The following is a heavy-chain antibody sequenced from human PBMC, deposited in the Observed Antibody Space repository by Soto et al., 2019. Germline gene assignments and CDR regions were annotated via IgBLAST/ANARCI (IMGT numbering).Heavy chain of an antibody. Sequence: QVPLVQSGAEVKKPGASVKVSCTASGYTFTSYAMHWVRQAPGQSLEWMGWINAGDGNTKFSQRFQGRVSITMDTSASTAYMELSSLRSEDTAVYYCARGGQEFNYDTSGYYFDYWGQGTLVTVSS. J-gene: IGHJ4*02. V-gene: IGHV1-3*01. CDR2: INAGDGNT. CDR1: GYTFTSYA. CDR3: ARGGQEFNYDTSGYYFDY. D-gene: IGHD3-22*01.